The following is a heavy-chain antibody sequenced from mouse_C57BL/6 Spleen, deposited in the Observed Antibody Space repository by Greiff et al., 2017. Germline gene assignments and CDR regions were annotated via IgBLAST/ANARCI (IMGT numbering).Heavy chain of an antibody. CDR2: ISSGSSTI. Sequence: EVQLVESGGGLVKPGGSLKLSCAASGFTFSDYGMHWVRQAPEKGLEWVAYISSGSSTIYYADTVKGRFTISRDNAKHTLFRQMTSLRSEDTAMYYCATGAWFAYWGQGTLVTVSA. CDR3: ATGAWFAY. J-gene: IGHJ3*01. V-gene: IGHV5-17*01. CDR1: GFTFSDYG. D-gene: IGHD4-1*01.